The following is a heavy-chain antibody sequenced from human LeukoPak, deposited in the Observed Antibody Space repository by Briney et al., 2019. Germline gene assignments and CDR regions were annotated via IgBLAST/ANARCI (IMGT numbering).Heavy chain of an antibody. D-gene: IGHD4-17*01. CDR2: ISSSSGYI. Sequence: GGSLRLSCAASGFTFSSYSMNWVRQAPGKGLEWVSSISSSSGYIYCADSVKGRFTISRDNAKNSLYLQMNSLRAEDTAVYYCARDPTTVTTFDYHYYMDVWGKGTTVTVSS. CDR3: ARDPTTVTTFDYHYYMDV. J-gene: IGHJ6*03. V-gene: IGHV3-21*01. CDR1: GFTFSSYS.